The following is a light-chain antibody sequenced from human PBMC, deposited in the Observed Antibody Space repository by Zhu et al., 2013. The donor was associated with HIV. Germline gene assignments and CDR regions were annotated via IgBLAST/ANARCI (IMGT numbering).Light chain of an antibody. CDR3: RTYTTTNTWL. J-gene: IGLJ3*02. CDR1: SSDVGNYNY. Sequence: QSTLTQPASVSGSPGQSITIPCTGTSSDVGNYNYVSWYQQHPGKAPKLLIYEVSNRPSGISNRFSGSKSANTASLTISGLQAEDEADYYCRTYTTTNTWLFGGGTKLTVL. V-gene: IGLV2-14*01. CDR2: EVS.